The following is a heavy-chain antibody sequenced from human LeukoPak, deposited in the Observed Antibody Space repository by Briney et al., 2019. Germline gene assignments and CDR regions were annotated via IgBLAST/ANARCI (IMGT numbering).Heavy chain of an antibody. CDR2: ISYDGSNK. CDR1: GFTFSSYA. CDR3: AREYLMYYFDY. D-gene: IGHD2-8*01. J-gene: IGHJ4*02. V-gene: IGHV3-30-3*01. Sequence: PGGSLRLSCAASGFTFSSYAMHWVRQAPGKGLEWVAVISYDGSNKYYADSVKGRFTISRDNSKNTLYLQMNSLRAEDTAVYYCAREYLMYYFDYWGQGTLVTVSS.